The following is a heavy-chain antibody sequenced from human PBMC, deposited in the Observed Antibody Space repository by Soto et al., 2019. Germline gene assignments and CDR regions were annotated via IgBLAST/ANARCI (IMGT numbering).Heavy chain of an antibody. J-gene: IGHJ4*02. Sequence: GGSLILSCAASGFTFSDYYMSWIRQAPGKGLEWVSYYADSVKGRFTTSRDNSKNTLYLQMNSLRAEDTAVYYCAKERAPADEVLDYWGQGTLVTVSS. CDR1: GFTFSDYY. D-gene: IGHD6-25*01. V-gene: IGHV3-66*03. CDR3: AKERAPADEVLDY.